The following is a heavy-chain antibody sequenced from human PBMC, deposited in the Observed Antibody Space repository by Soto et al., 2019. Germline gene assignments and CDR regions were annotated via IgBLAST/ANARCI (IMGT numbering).Heavy chain of an antibody. Sequence: QVQLVESGGGVVQPGRSLRLSCAVSGFTFSTYGMHWVRQAPGKGLEWVAVISYDGRETYYADSVKGRFTISRDHAKNTRYLQVDRLTTEDTAVYYCAKDRAVGWGGDCHFDSWGQGTLVAVST. CDR2: ISYDGRET. J-gene: IGHJ4*02. D-gene: IGHD2-21*02. V-gene: IGHV3-30*18. CDR3: AKDRAVGWGGDCHFDS. CDR1: GFTFSTYG.